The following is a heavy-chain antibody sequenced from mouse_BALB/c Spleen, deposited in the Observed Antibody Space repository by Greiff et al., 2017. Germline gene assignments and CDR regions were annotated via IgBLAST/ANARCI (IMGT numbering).Heavy chain of an antibody. V-gene: IGHV1S81*02. CDR3: ARYGSSYYAMDD. CDR1: GYTFTSYW. J-gene: IGHJ4*01. D-gene: IGHD1-1*01. CDR2: INPSNGRT. Sequence: QVHVKQPGAELVKPGASVKLSCKASGYTFTSYWMHWVKQRPGQGLEWIGEINPSNGRTNYNEKFKSKATLTVDKSSSTAYMQLSSLTSEDSAVYYCARYGSSYYAMDDWGQGTSVTVSS.